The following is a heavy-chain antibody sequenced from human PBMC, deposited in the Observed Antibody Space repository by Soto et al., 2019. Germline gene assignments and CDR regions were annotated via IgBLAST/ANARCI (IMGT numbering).Heavy chain of an antibody. CDR1: GFTFSSYS. CDR3: AREGVTSGDGVFDI. V-gene: IGHV3-21*01. D-gene: IGHD4-17*01. CDR2: ISSSSSYI. Sequence: GGSLRLSCAASGFTFSSYSMNWVRQAPGKGLEWVSSISSSSSYIYYADSVKGRFTISRDNAKNSLYLQMNSLRAEDTAVYYCAREGVTSGDGVFDIWGQGTMVTVSS. J-gene: IGHJ3*02.